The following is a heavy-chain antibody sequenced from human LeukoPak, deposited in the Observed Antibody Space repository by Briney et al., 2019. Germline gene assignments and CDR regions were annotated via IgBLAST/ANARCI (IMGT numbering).Heavy chain of an antibody. Sequence: SQTLSLTCTVSGGSISRGSYYWSWIRQPAGKGLEWIGRIYTSGSTNYNPSLKSRVTISVDTSKNQFSLKLSSVTAADTAVYYCARDEGDGSYFDNWGQGTLVTVSS. J-gene: IGHJ4*02. CDR1: GGSISRGSYY. CDR3: ARDEGDGSYFDN. CDR2: IYTSGST. V-gene: IGHV4-61*02. D-gene: IGHD2-15*01.